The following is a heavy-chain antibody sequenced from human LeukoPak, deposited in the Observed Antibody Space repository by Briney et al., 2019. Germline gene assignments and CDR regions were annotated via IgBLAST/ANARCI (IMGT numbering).Heavy chain of an antibody. CDR3: ARAFRGIFGVFEAFDI. CDR2: IHQSGNT. D-gene: IGHD3-3*01. V-gene: IGHV4-34*01. CDR1: DGSFSGYY. Sequence: SETLSLTCAVYDGSFSGYYWNWIRQPPGKGLEWIGEIHQSGNTNYNPSLKSRLTISVDTSKNQFSLKLSSVTAADTAVYYCARAFRGIFGVFEAFDIWGQGTMVTVSS. J-gene: IGHJ3*02.